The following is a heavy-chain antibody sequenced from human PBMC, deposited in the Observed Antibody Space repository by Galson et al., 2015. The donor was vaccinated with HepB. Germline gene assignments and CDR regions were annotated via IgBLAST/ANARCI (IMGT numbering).Heavy chain of an antibody. V-gene: IGHV3-23*01. Sequence: SLRLSCAASGFSFSTYAMAWARQAPGRGLEWVSLISGSGGTTYYAASVKGRFTVSRDNSKNTLHLQMNSLTAADTAVYYCATADYYHDINGFYTFYFDSWGRGTLVTFSS. J-gene: IGHJ4*02. CDR3: ATADYYHDINGFYTFYFDS. CDR1: GFSFSTYA. D-gene: IGHD3-22*01. CDR2: ISGSGGTT.